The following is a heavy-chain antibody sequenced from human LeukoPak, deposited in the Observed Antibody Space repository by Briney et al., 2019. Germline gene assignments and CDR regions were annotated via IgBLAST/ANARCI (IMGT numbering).Heavy chain of an antibody. CDR1: GFTFSSYA. Sequence: GSLRLSCAASGFTFSSYAMSWVRQAPGKGLEWVSAISGSGGSTYYADSVKGRFTISRDNSKNTLYLQMNSLRAEDTAVYYCAKKPRPTYSSGWYVGYYFDYWGQGTLATVSS. V-gene: IGHV3-23*01. J-gene: IGHJ4*02. CDR2: ISGSGGST. D-gene: IGHD6-19*01. CDR3: AKKPRPTYSSGWYVGYYFDY.